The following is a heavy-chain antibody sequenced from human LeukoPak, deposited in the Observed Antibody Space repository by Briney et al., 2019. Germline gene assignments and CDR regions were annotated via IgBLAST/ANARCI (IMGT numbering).Heavy chain of an antibody. J-gene: IGHJ5*02. Sequence: SETLSLTCTVSGGSISSYYWSWIRQPPGKGLEWIGYIYYSGSTNYNPSLKSRVTISVDTSKNQFSLKLSSVTAADTAVYYCARVRGPYQGAPLGFDPWGQGTLVTVSS. CDR2: IYYSGST. CDR3: ARVRGPYQGAPLGFDP. V-gene: IGHV4-59*01. CDR1: GGSISSYY. D-gene: IGHD2-2*01.